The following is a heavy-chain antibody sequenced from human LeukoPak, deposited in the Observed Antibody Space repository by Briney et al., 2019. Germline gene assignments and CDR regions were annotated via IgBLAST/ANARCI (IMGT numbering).Heavy chain of an antibody. CDR2: INWNGRIT. CDR1: GFTFDDYA. J-gene: IGHJ6*03. V-gene: IGHV3-20*04. Sequence: GESLRLSCAASGFTFDDYAMNWVRQVPGRGLEWVSGINWNGRITEYADSVKDRFTISRQNTKNSLYLYLNNLGGEDTALYFCARGSVQLWLRDTYYYMDVWGKGTTVTVSS. D-gene: IGHD5-18*01. CDR3: ARGSVQLWLRDTYYYMDV.